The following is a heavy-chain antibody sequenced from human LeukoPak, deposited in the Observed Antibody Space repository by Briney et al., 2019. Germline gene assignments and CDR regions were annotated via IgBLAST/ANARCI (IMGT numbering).Heavy chain of an antibody. CDR2: ITGSGDST. CDR3: ANDFWSGYTYYFDY. V-gene: IGHV3-23*01. J-gene: IGHJ4*02. D-gene: IGHD3-3*01. CDR1: GFTFSSYW. Sequence: PGGSLRLSCAASGFTFSSYWMNWVRQAPGKGLEWVSTITGSGDSTYYADSVKGRFTISRDNSKNTLYLQMNSLRAEDTAVYYCANDFWSGYTYYFDYWGQGTLVTVSS.